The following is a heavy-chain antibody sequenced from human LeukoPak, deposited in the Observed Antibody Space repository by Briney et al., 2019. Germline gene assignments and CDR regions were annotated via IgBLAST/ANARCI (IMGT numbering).Heavy chain of an antibody. J-gene: IGHJ6*02. CDR2: MNPNSGDT. V-gene: IGHV1-8*01. CDR1: GYTFTNYD. D-gene: IGHD2-2*01. CDR3: ARRALWGTSARMDV. Sequence: PVASVKVSCKASGYTFTNYDINWVRQATGQGLEWMGWMNPNSGDTAYAQKFQGRVTMTRNTSISTAYMELSSLRSEDTAVYYCARRALWGTSARMDVWGQGTTVTVSS.